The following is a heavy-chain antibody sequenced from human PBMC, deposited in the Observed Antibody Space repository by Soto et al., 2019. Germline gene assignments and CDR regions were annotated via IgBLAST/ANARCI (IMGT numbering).Heavy chain of an antibody. Sequence: ASVKVSCKASGYTFTSYGINCVRQAPGQGLEWMGWISAYNGNTNYAQKLQGRVTMTTDTSTSTAYMELRSLRSDDTAVYYCARHGARDSGYDYYYYYGMDVWGQGTTVTVSS. CDR2: ISAYNGNT. D-gene: IGHD5-12*01. CDR3: ARHGARDSGYDYYYYYGMDV. J-gene: IGHJ6*02. V-gene: IGHV1-18*01. CDR1: GYTFTSYG.